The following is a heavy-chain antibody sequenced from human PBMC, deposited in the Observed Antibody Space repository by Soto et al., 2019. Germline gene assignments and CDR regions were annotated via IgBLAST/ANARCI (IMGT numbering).Heavy chain of an antibody. CDR1: GGSISSGGYY. Sequence: SETLSLTCTVSGGSISSGGYYWSWIRQDPGKGLEWIGYIDYSGSTYYNPSLKSRVTISVDTSKNQFSLKLSSVTAADTAVYYCAGYSSSSSAFDIWGQGTMLTASS. D-gene: IGHD6-6*01. V-gene: IGHV4-31*03. CDR2: IDYSGST. J-gene: IGHJ3*02. CDR3: AGYSSSSSAFDI.